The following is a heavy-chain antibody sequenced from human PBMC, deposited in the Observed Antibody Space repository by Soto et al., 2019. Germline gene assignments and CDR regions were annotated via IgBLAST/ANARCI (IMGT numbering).Heavy chain of an antibody. CDR3: ARVGGYYDILTGYYGGAFDI. D-gene: IGHD3-9*01. V-gene: IGHV4-59*01. CDR2: IYYSGST. J-gene: IGHJ3*02. CDR1: GGSISSYY. Sequence: PSETLSLTCTVSGGSISSYYWSWIRQPPGKGLEWIGYIYYSGSTNYNPSLKSRVTISVDTSKNQFSLKLSSVTAADTAVYYCARVGGYYDILTGYYGGAFDIWGQGTMVTVSS.